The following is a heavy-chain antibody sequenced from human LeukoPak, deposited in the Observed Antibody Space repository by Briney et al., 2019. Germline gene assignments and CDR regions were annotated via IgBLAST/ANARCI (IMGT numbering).Heavy chain of an antibody. Sequence: PGGSLRLSCAASGFTFNNYGMHWVRQAPGKGLEWVAVISYDGRNIHYPDSVKGRFTISRDISTDTLWLQMDSLRTEDTAVYYCARADIVVVPAAIHGGVDYWGQGTLVTVSS. CDR2: ISYDGRNI. CDR1: GFTFNNYG. V-gene: IGHV3-30*03. CDR3: ARADIVVVPAAIHGGVDY. J-gene: IGHJ4*02. D-gene: IGHD2-2*01.